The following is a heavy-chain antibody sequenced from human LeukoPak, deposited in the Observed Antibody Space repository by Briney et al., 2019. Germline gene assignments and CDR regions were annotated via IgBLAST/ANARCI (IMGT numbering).Heavy chain of an antibody. D-gene: IGHD3-9*01. J-gene: IGHJ4*02. CDR3: ARGPHYDILTGYLN. V-gene: IGHV1-8*01. CDR2: MNPNSGNT. Sequence: GASVKVSCKPSAYTFTSYDINWVRHPTGQGLEWMGWMNPNSGNTGYAQKFQGRVTMTTNTSISTAYMELSSLRSEDTAVYYCARGPHYDILTGYLNWGQGTMVTVSS. CDR1: AYTFTSYD.